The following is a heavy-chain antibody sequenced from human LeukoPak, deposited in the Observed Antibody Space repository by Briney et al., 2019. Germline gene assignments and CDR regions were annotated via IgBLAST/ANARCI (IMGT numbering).Heavy chain of an antibody. Sequence: SETLSLTCAVYGGSFSGYYWSWIRQPPGKGLEWIGYIYYSGSTNYNPSLKSRVTISVDTSKNQFSLKLSSVTAADTAVYYCARDHYDSSGYDYWGQGTLVTVSS. D-gene: IGHD3-22*01. CDR2: IYYSGST. J-gene: IGHJ4*02. CDR3: ARDHYDSSGYDY. CDR1: GGSFSGYY. V-gene: IGHV4-59*01.